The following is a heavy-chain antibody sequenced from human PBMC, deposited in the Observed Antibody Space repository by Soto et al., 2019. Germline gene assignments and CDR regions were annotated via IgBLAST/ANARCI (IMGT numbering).Heavy chain of an antibody. D-gene: IGHD7-27*01. V-gene: IGHV3-33*01. CDR2: IWNDGIRK. J-gene: IGHJ4*02. Sequence: PGGSLRLSCAASGFTFSRYGMHWVRQAPGKGLEWVALIWNDGIRKVYVDSVKGRFTISRDNSKNTLDPQMNSLRAEGTAVYYCGRDDDNDANAIDYWGPGTLVTVSS. CDR1: GFTFSRYG. CDR3: GRDDDNDANAIDY.